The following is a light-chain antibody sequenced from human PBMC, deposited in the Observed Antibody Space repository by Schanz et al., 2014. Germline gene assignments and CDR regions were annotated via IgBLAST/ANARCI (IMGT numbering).Light chain of an antibody. J-gene: IGKJ4*01. CDR1: QGVSSSY. V-gene: IGKV3D-20*02. Sequence: IVLTQSPGTLSLSPGERATLSCRASQGVSSSYLAWYQQKPGQAPRLLIYGASSRATGISDRFSGSGSGTDFTLTISSLEPEDFAVYYCQHRANWLTFGGGTKVEIK. CDR3: QHRANWLT. CDR2: GAS.